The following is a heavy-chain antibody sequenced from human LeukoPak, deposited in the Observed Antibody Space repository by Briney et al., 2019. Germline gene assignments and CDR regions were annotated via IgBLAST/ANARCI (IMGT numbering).Heavy chain of an antibody. CDR3: TRVFVGDEYSSSGY. J-gene: IGHJ4*02. V-gene: IGHV3-74*01. Sequence: QAGGSLRLSCAASGFTFSRYYMHWVRQAPGKGLVWVSRINSDGSSTTYADSVKGRFTISRDNAKNTLYLQMNSLKVEDTAVYYCTRVFVGDEYSSSGYWGQGTLVTVPS. CDR1: GFTFSRYY. CDR2: INSDGSST. D-gene: IGHD6-13*01.